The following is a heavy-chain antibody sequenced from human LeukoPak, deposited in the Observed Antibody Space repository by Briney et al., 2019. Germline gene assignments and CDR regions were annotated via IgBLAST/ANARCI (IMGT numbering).Heavy chain of an antibody. CDR1: GYTFTSYG. CDR3: ARTKVVPAAIYYYYMDV. D-gene: IGHD2-2*01. CDR2: ISAYNGNT. V-gene: IGHV1-18*01. J-gene: IGHJ6*03. Sequence: ASVNVSCKASGYTFTSYGISWVRQAPGQGLEWMGWISAYNGNTNYAQKLQGRVTMTTDTSTSTAYMELRSLRSDDTAVYYCARTKVVPAAIYYYYMDVWGKGTTVTISS.